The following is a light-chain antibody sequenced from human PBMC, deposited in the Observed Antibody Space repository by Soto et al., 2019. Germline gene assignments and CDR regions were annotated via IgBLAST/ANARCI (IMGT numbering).Light chain of an antibody. CDR3: SLYRSSTTVV. Sequence: QSVLTQPPSVSGSPGQSVTISCTGTSSDIGVYNRVSWYQQPPGTAPKLMIYEVSNRPSGVPDRFSGSKSGNTASLTISGLQAEDEADYYCSLYRSSTTVVSGTGTKVTVL. CDR1: SSDIGVYNR. J-gene: IGLJ1*01. V-gene: IGLV2-18*01. CDR2: EVS.